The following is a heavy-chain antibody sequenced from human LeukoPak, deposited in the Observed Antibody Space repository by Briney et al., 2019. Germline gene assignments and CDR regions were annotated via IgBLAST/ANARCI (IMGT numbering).Heavy chain of an antibody. J-gene: IGHJ4*02. CDR1: GGSISSSSYY. CDR3: ARGGGSGWYRGYFDY. CDR2: IYYSGST. V-gene: IGHV4-39*07. Sequence: PSETLSLTCTVSGGSISSSSYYWGWIRQPPGKGLEWIGSIYYSGSTYYNPSLKSRVTISVDTSKNQFSLKLSSVTAADTAVYYCARGGGSGWYRGYFDYWGQGTLVTVSS. D-gene: IGHD6-19*01.